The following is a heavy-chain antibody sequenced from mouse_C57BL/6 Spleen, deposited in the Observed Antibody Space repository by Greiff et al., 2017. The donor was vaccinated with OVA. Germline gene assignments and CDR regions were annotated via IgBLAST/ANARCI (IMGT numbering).Heavy chain of an antibody. J-gene: IGHJ4*01. D-gene: IGHD1-1*01. CDR1: GYTFTDYY. V-gene: IGHV1-19*01. CDR3: ARYYGSSMDY. Sequence: VQLQQSGPVLVKPGASVKMSCKASGYTFTDYYMNWVKQSHGKSLEWIGVINPYNGGTSYNQKFKGKATLTVDKSSSTAYMELNSLTSEDSAVYYCARYYGSSMDYWGQGTSVTVSS. CDR2: INPYNGGT.